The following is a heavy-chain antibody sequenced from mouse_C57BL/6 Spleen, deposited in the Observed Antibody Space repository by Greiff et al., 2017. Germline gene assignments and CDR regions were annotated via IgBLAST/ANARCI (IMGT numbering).Heavy chain of an antibody. J-gene: IGHJ2*01. D-gene: IGHD2-1*01. CDR3: TTGIYYGNSCYFDY. CDR1: GFNIKDDY. Sequence: VQLQQSGAELVRPGASVKLSCTASGFNIKDDYMHWVKQRPEQGLEWIGWIDPENGDTEYASKFQGKATITADTSSNTAYLQLSSLTSEDTAVYYCTTGIYYGNSCYFDYWGQGTTLTVSS. V-gene: IGHV14-4*01. CDR2: IDPENGDT.